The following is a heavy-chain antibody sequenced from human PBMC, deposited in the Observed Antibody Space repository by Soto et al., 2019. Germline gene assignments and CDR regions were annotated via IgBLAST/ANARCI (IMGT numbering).Heavy chain of an antibody. Sequence: DVQLVESGGGLVQPGGSLRLSCAASGFTFSSYSMNWVRQAPGKGLEWVSYISSSSSTIYYADSVKGRFTISRDNAKNSLYLQMNSLRAEDTAVYYCARHPERIAEIGWFDPGGQGTLVTVSS. CDR1: GFTFSSYS. CDR2: ISSSSSTI. V-gene: IGHV3-48*01. J-gene: IGHJ5*02. CDR3: ARHPERIAEIGWFDP. D-gene: IGHD6-13*01.